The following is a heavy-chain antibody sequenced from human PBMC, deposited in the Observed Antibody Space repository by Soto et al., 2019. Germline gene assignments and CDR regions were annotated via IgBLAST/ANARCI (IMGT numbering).Heavy chain of an antibody. Sequence: GSLRLSCAASGFTFSDYYMSWIRQAPGKGLERVSYISSSGSTIYYADSVKGRFTISRDSAKNSLYLQMNSLRAEDTAVYYCARDRGIIRFLEWLPRAIFDYWGQGTLVTVSS. V-gene: IGHV3-11*01. J-gene: IGHJ4*02. D-gene: IGHD3-3*01. CDR3: ARDRGIIRFLEWLPRAIFDY. CDR2: ISSSGSTI. CDR1: GFTFSDYY.